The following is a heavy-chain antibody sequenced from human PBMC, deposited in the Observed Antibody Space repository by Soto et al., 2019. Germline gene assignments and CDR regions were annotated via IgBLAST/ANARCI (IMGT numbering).Heavy chain of an antibody. Sequence: EVQLVESGGGLVQPGGSLRLSCATSGFTFSTWIHWVRQAPGEGLVWVSRISGEGTVTDYAESVKGRFTVSRDTSTVFLDMRSLRPDDTAVYFCARVRNNNDKRLDVWGQGTTVIVS. CDR2: ISGEGTVT. V-gene: IGHV3-74*01. J-gene: IGHJ6*02. CDR3: ARVRNNNDKRLDV. D-gene: IGHD2-8*01. CDR1: GFTFSTW.